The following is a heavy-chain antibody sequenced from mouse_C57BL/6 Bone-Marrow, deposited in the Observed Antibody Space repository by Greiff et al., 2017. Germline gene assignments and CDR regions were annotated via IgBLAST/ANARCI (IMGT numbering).Heavy chain of an antibody. Sequence: DVMLVESGGGLVKPGGSLKLSCAASGFTFSDYGMHWVRQAPEKGLEWVAYISSGSSTINYAATVKGRFTISRDTAKNTLFLQMTSLRAEYTAMYDCARYYGNYGLADWGQGTLVTVSA. D-gene: IGHD2-1*01. CDR3: ARYYGNYGLAD. V-gene: IGHV5-17*01. CDR2: ISSGSSTI. J-gene: IGHJ3*01. CDR1: GFTFSDYG.